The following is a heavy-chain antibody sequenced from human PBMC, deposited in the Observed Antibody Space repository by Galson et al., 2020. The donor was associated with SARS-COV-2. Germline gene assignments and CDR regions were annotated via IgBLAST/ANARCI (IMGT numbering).Heavy chain of an antibody. CDR3: TNSPRIYPTGTGH. D-gene: IGHD1-1*01. Sequence: GGSLRLSCEGSGFTFSKYAIIWVRQTPGKGLEWVSAISGGGDSTYYADSVKGRFTISRDNSKNTVYLQMSSLRADDTAVYYCTNSPRIYPTGTGHWGQGTLVTVSS. CDR2: ISGGGDST. V-gene: IGHV3-23*01. CDR1: GFTFSKYA. J-gene: IGHJ4*02.